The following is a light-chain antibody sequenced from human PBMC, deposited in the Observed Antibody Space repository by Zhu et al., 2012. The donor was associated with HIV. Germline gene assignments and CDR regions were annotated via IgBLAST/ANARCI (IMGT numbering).Light chain of an antibody. CDR3: QHLTLYPT. J-gene: IGKJ4*01. V-gene: IGKV1-9*01. Sequence: GARCDITCRASQGISNHLAWYHQKPGKAPKLLIYGASVLQSGVPSRFSGSGSGTEFTLTISSLQPEDFATYFCQHLTLYPTFGGGSKVEIK. CDR1: QGISNH. CDR2: GAS.